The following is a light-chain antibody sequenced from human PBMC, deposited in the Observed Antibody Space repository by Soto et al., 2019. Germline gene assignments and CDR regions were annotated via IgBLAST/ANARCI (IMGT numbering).Light chain of an antibody. CDR3: QQYYIWPPWT. CDR1: QSVTSSY. J-gene: IGKJ1*01. Sequence: EIVLTQSPGTLSLSPGERATLSCRASQSVTSSYLAWYQHKPGRAPRLLIYRASTRAAGVSARFSGSGSGTEFTFTISSLQPEDSAVYYCQQYYIWPPWTFGQGTKVDIK. CDR2: RAS. V-gene: IGKV3-15*01.